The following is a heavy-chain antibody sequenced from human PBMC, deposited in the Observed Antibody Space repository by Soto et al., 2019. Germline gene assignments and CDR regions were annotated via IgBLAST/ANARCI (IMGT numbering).Heavy chain of an antibody. V-gene: IGHV4-31*03. CDR2: IYSSGDT. J-gene: IGHJ5*01. D-gene: IGHD7-27*01. Sequence: QVQLQESGPGLVRPSQTLSLTCTVSGGSVTSGGYYWSWIRHCPGKGLEWIGYIYSSGDTNYNPSLNSRVAMSVDTSKNQFSLQLTSVTVADTAIYYSTRAWGPPVTHGYDSWGQGILVTVSS. CDR1: GGSVTSGGYY. CDR3: TRAWGPPVTHGYDS.